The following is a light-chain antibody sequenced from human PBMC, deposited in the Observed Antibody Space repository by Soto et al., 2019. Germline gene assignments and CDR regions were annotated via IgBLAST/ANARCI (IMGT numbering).Light chain of an antibody. CDR2: GAS. V-gene: IGKV3-15*01. CDR1: QSVSSY. CDR3: PQYNSWPPSNT. Sequence: EIVMTQSPATLSVSLGDRATLSCRARQSVSSYLAWYQQKPGQAPRLLIYGASTRATGIPARFSGSESETDFTLTINSLQSEDLAINYCPQYNSWPPSNTFGQETKLEIK. J-gene: IGKJ2*01.